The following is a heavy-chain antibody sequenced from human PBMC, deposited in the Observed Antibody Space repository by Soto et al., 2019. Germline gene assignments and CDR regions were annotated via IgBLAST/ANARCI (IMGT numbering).Heavy chain of an antibody. Sequence: SETLSLTCAVYGGSFSGYYWSWIRQPPGKGLEWIGEINHSGSTNYNPSLKSRVTISVDTSKNQFSLKLSSVTAADTAVYYCARARQFDYWGQGTLVTVSS. CDR1: GGSFSGYY. CDR2: INHSGST. CDR3: ARARQFDY. J-gene: IGHJ4*02. V-gene: IGHV4-34*01.